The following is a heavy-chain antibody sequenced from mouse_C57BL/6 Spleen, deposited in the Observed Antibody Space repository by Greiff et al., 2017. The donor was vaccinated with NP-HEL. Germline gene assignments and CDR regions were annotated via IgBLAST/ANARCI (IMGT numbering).Heavy chain of an antibody. D-gene: IGHD4-1*01. J-gene: IGHJ2*01. CDR2: ISYDGSN. Sequence: EVQLQESGPGLVKPSQSLSLTCSVTGYSITSGYYWNWIRQFPGNKLEWMGYISYDGSNNYNPSLKNRISITRDTSKNQFFLKLNSVTTEDTATYYCAREAGTRGYFDYWGQGTTLTVSS. CDR1: GYSITSGYY. CDR3: AREAGTRGYFDY. V-gene: IGHV3-6*01.